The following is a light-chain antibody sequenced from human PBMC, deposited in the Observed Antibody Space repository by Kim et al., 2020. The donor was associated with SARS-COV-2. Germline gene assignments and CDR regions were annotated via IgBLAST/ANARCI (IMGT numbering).Light chain of an antibody. CDR3: QQYGSTLLT. CDR1: QLFTRHF. Sequence: PGERAPPPLRARQLFTRHFFTWFQQEPCQAPRLPIFCASRRATCIPDRFSGSGSGTDFTLTINRLEPEDFAVYCCQQYGSTLLTFGGGTKVDIK. J-gene: IGKJ4*01. CDR2: CAS. V-gene: IGKV3-20*01.